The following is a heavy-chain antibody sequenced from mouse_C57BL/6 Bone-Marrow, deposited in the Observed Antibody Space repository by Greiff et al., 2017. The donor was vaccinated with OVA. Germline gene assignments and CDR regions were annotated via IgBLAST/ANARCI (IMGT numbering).Heavy chain of an antibody. Sequence: VQLQQSGPELVKPGASVKLSCKASGYTFTSYDINWVKQRPGQGLEWIGWIYPRDGSTKYNEKFKGKATLTVDTSSSTAYMELHSLTSEDSAVYFCARAIYYGSSYAMDYWGQGTSVTVSS. J-gene: IGHJ4*01. D-gene: IGHD1-1*01. V-gene: IGHV1-85*01. CDR3: ARAIYYGSSYAMDY. CDR1: GYTFTSYD. CDR2: IYPRDGST.